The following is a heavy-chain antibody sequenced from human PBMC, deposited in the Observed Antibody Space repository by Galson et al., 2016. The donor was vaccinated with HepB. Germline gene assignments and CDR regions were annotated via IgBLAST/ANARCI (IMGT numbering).Heavy chain of an antibody. D-gene: IGHD3-10*01. J-gene: IGHJ3*02. CDR1: GFNFSNYW. CDR2: TNNDGSTT. Sequence: SLRLSCAASGFNFSNYWMYWVRQAPGKGLVWVSRTNNDGSTTTYADSVKGRFTISRDNTKNTLSLQMDSLRAEDTAVYYCARAIIIVDAIDIWGHGTIVTVSS. V-gene: IGHV3-74*01. CDR3: ARAIIIVDAIDI.